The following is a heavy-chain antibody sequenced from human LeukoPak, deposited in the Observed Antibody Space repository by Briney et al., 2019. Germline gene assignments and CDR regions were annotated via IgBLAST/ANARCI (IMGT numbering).Heavy chain of an antibody. V-gene: IGHV3-7*01. Sequence: PGGSLRLSCAASGFTFSSYWMSWVRQAPGKGLEWVANIKQDGSEKYYVDSVKGRFTISRDNAKNSLYLQMNSLRAEDTAVYYCARTSGSYFGYFDYWGQGTLITVSS. CDR1: GFTFSSYW. CDR3: ARTSGSYFGYFDY. CDR2: IKQDGSEK. J-gene: IGHJ4*02. D-gene: IGHD1-26*01.